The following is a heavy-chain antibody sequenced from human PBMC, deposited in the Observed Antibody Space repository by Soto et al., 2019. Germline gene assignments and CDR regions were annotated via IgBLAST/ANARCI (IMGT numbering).Heavy chain of an antibody. CDR2: IYYSGST. J-gene: IGHJ5*02. CDR3: ARLVSLFDFWSGYYSGWFDP. Sequence: SETLSLTCTVSGGSISSSSYYWGWIRQPPGKGLEWIGSIYYSGSTYYNPSLKSRVTISVDTSKNQFSLKLSSVTAADTAVYYCARLVSLFDFWSGYYSGWFDPWGREPWSPSPQ. D-gene: IGHD3-3*01. V-gene: IGHV4-39*01. CDR1: GGSISSSSYY.